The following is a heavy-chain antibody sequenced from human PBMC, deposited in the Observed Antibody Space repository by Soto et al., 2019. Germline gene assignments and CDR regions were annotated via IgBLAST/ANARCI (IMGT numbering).Heavy chain of an antibody. V-gene: IGHV3-64*01. CDR1: GFNFNTYA. CDR2: INSKGGNT. CDR3: ARDLEWELPMNQLDY. D-gene: IGHD1-26*01. J-gene: IGHJ4*02. Sequence: GGSLRLSCAASGFNFNTYAMHWVRQAPGKGLEYVSAINSKGGNTYYAKSVEGRFTISRDNSKNTLYLQMGSLRADDMAVYYCARDLEWELPMNQLDYWGQGTLVTVSS.